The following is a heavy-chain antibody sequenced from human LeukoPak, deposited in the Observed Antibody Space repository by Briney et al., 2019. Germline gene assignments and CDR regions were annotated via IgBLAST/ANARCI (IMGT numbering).Heavy chain of an antibody. J-gene: IGHJ4*02. CDR2: IYDNGNT. V-gene: IGHV4-59*01. D-gene: IGHD6-19*01. Sequence: SETLSLTCTVSGGSISNYYWSWIRRPPGEGLEWIGYIYDNGNTNYNPSLKSRVTVSVDTSKNQFSLKLSSVTAADTAVYYCARGGGGSGYTSGWYFDNWGQGTLVTVSS. CDR1: GGSISNYY. CDR3: ARGGGGSGYTSGWYFDN.